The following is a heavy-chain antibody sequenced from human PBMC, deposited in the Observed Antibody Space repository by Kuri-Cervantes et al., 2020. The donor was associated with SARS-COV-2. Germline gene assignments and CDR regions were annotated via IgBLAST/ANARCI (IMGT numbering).Heavy chain of an antibody. CDR2: IRYDGSNK. D-gene: IGHD2-21*01. CDR3: ARGRFRDY. J-gene: IGHJ4*02. V-gene: IGHV3-30*02. Sequence: LSLTCAASGFTFSSYGMHWVRQAPGKGLEWVAFIRYDGSNKYYADSVKGRFTISRDNAKNSLYLQMNSLRAEDTAVYYCARGRFRDYWGQGTLVTVSS. CDR1: GFTFSSYG.